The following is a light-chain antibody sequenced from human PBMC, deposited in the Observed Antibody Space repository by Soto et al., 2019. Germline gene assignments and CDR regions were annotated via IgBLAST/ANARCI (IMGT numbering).Light chain of an antibody. J-gene: IGLJ1*01. V-gene: IGLV2-14*01. Sequence: QSALTQPASVSGSPGQSITISCTGTSSDVGSYDFVSWHRQHPGQAPKLVIYDVNYRPSGVSSRFSGSKSGNTASLTISGLQAEDEAYYDCCSFSTSGTHVFGTVTKVTVL. CDR2: DVN. CDR1: SSDVGSYDF. CDR3: CSFSTSGTHV.